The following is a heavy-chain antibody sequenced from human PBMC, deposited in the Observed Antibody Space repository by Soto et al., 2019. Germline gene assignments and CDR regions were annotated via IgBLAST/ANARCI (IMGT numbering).Heavy chain of an antibody. CDR3: ARDPYRYFHDSDGHHWSAFDV. CDR2: IYSDDHT. Sequence: GGSLRLSCAASGLIVSGKYMSWFRHAPGKGLEWVSAIYSDDHTYYANSVKGRFTMSRDNSKNTLFLQMNSLRAEDTAVYYCARDPYRYFHDSDGHHWSAFDVWGQGTMVTVSS. J-gene: IGHJ3*01. V-gene: IGHV3-66*01. CDR1: GLIVSGKY. D-gene: IGHD3-22*01.